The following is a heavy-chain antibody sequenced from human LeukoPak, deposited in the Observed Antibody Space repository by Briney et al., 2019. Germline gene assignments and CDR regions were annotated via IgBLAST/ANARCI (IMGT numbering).Heavy chain of an antibody. CDR2: IGSAGDT. Sequence: PGGSLRLSCAASGFTFSSYDMHWVRQATGKGLEWVSGIGSAGDTYYPDSVKGRFTISRDNSKNTLYLQMNSLRAEDTAVYYCAKDATMVRGVADFIDYWGQGTLVTVSS. CDR3: AKDATMVRGVADFIDY. V-gene: IGHV3-13*01. J-gene: IGHJ4*02. CDR1: GFTFSSYD. D-gene: IGHD3-10*01.